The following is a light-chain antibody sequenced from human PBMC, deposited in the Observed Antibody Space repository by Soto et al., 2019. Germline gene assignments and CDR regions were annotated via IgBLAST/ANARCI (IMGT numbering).Light chain of an antibody. J-gene: IGKJ1*01. CDR2: GAS. CDR1: QSVSSN. V-gene: IGKV3-15*01. CDR3: HQYNNWPHT. Sequence: EIVMTQSPATLSVSPGERATLSCRASQSVSSNLAWYQQKPCQAPRLLIYGASTRATALPARFSGSESGTGFTLTISSLQSEDFAVYYCHQYNNWPHTFGQGTKVEIK.